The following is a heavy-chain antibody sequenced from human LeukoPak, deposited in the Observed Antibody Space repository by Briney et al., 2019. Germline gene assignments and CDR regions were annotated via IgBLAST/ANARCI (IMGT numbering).Heavy chain of an antibody. J-gene: IGHJ3*02. Sequence: PSETLSLTRTVSGGSISSGSYYWSWIRQPAGKGLEWIGRIYTSGSTNYNPSLKSRVTISVDTSKNQFSLKLSSVTAADTAVYYCARECSGGSCYSSGHDAFDIWGQGTMVTVSS. D-gene: IGHD2-15*01. CDR2: IYTSGST. CDR1: GGSISSGSYY. V-gene: IGHV4-61*02. CDR3: ARECSGGSCYSSGHDAFDI.